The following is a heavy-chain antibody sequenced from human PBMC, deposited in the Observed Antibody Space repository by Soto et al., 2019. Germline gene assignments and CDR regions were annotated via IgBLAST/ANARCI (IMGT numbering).Heavy chain of an antibody. Sequence: QITLKESGPTLVKPTQTLTLTCTFSGFSFSVNGVAVGWIRQPPGQALEWLALIYWDDDQRYNPSLKDRLTIXKXXPRNQVVLTMTNMDPVDTATYYCAHKRDVSRGFKYWGQGTLVTVSS. J-gene: IGHJ4*02. CDR1: GFSFSVNGVA. CDR3: AHKRDVSRGFKY. V-gene: IGHV2-5*02. D-gene: IGHD3-10*01. CDR2: IYWDDDQ.